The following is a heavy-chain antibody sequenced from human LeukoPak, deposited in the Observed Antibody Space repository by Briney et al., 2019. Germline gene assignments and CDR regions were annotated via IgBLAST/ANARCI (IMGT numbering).Heavy chain of an antibody. CDR1: GGSISSHY. V-gene: IGHV4-59*11. CDR2: IYYSGST. CDR3: ARAGRCSSTSCYFLSSADTENWFDP. Sequence: SETLSLTCTVSGGSISSHYWSWIRQPPGKGLEWIGYIYYSGSTNYNPSLKSRVTISVDTSKNQFSLKLSSVTAADTAVYYCARAGRCSSTSCYFLSSADTENWFDPWGQGTLVTVSS. J-gene: IGHJ5*02. D-gene: IGHD2-2*01.